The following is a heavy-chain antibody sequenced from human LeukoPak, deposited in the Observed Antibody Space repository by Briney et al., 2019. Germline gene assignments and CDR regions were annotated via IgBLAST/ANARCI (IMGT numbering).Heavy chain of an antibody. V-gene: IGHV3-21*04. D-gene: IGHD3-22*01. J-gene: IGHJ3*02. Sequence: GGSLRLSCAASGFTFSSYSMNWVRQAPGKGLEWVSSISSSSSYIYYADSVKGRFTISRDNSKNTLYVQMNSLRAEDTAVYYCARHSRNAFDIWGQGTMVTVSS. CDR1: GFTFSSYS. CDR3: ARHSRNAFDI. CDR2: ISSSSSYI.